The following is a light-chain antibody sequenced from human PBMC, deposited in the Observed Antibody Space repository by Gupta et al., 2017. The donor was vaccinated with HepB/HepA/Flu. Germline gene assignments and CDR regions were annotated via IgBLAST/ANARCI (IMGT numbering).Light chain of an antibody. CDR2: LGS. Sequence: DIGMTQSSLSLPVTPGEPASIPCRSSQSLLHSNGYNYLDWYLQKPGQSPQLLIYLGSNRASGVPDRFSGSGSGTDFTLKISRVEAEDVGVYYCMQALQTPPWTFGQGTKVEIK. V-gene: IGKV2-28*01. J-gene: IGKJ1*01. CDR3: MQALQTPPWT. CDR1: QSLLHSNGYNY.